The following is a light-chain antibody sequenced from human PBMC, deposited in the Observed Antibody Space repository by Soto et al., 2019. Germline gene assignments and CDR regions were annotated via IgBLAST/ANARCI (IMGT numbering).Light chain of an antibody. CDR3: QQYNNWYT. Sequence: EIVMTQSPATLSVSPGERATLSCRSSQSVSSNLAWYQQKPGQAPRLLIYGASTRATGIPARFSCSGSGTEFTITISSLQSEDFAFYYCQQYNNWYTVGQGTKLEI. J-gene: IGKJ2*01. CDR1: QSVSSN. CDR2: GAS. V-gene: IGKV3-15*01.